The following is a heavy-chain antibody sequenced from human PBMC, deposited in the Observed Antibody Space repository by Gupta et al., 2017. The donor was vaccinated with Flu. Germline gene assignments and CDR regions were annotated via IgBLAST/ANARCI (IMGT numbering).Heavy chain of an antibody. D-gene: IGHD5-18*01. CDR3: ARAKDSYGNTQGLDY. CDR2: IFHTGDT. CDR1: GFAINRDGYY. J-gene: IGHJ4*02. Sequence: QVQLQESGPGLVQPSQTLSLTCAVSGFAINRDGYYWTWIRQHPGKGLEWIGYIFHTGDTDYNPSLKSRITMSLDTSNNQFFLRLTSVTAADTAVYYCARAKDSYGNTQGLDYWGQGTLVTVSS. V-gene: IGHV4-31*11.